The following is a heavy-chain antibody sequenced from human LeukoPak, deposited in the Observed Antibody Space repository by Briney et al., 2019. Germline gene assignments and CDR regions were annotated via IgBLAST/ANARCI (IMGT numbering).Heavy chain of an antibody. Sequence: PSETLSLXCTVSGGSINSNYWSWIRQPPGKGLEWIGYIYYSGSTKYNPSLKSRVTISVDRSKNQFSLKLSSVTAADTAVYYCATLIGYSNWFDPWGQGTLVTVSS. CDR3: ATLIGYSNWFDP. J-gene: IGHJ5*02. CDR2: IYYSGST. V-gene: IGHV4-59*01. CDR1: GGSINSNY. D-gene: IGHD1-26*01.